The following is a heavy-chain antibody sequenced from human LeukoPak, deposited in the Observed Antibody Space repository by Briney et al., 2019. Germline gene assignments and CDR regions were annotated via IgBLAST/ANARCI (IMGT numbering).Heavy chain of an antibody. D-gene: IGHD1-26*01. Sequence: PSETLSLTCAVSGYSISSGYYWGWIRQPPGQGLEWIGSIYHSGSTYYNPSPKSRVTISVDTSKNQFSLKLSSVTAADTAVYYCARQDSGSYGVLDYWGQGTLVTVSS. CDR3: ARQDSGSYGVLDY. V-gene: IGHV4-38-2*01. J-gene: IGHJ4*02. CDR2: IYHSGST. CDR1: GYSISSGYY.